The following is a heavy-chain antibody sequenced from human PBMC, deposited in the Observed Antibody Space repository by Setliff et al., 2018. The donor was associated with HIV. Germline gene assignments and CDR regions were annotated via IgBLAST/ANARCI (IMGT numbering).Heavy chain of an antibody. CDR1: GYTFNSYG. Sequence: ASVKVSCKASGYTFNSYGISWVRQAPGQGPEWVGWIATYNGNTNYAQRLQGRVTLTTDTSTSTAYMELSSLRSDDTAVYYCARKYCTNGVCYKTGEFDYWGQGTLVTVSS. D-gene: IGHD2-8*01. CDR3: ARKYCTNGVCYKTGEFDY. CDR2: IATYNGNT. V-gene: IGHV1-18*01. J-gene: IGHJ4*02.